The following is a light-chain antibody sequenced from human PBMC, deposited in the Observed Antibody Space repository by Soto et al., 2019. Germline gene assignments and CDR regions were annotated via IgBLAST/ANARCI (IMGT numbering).Light chain of an antibody. CDR3: QHYNSYSEA. J-gene: IGKJ1*01. CDR2: KAS. Sequence: IQMNQSPSTVSASVGDRVTITCRASQTISSWLAWYQQKPGKAPKLLIYKASTLKSGVPSRFSGSGSGTEFTLTISSLQPDDFATYYCQHYNSYSEAFGQGTKVDIK. CDR1: QTISSW. V-gene: IGKV1-5*03.